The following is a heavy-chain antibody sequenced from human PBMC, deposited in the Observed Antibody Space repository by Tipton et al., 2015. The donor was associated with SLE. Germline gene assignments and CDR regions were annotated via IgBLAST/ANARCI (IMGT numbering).Heavy chain of an antibody. Sequence: QSGPEVKKPGASVKVSCKASGYTFTGYYMHWVRQAPGQGLEWMGWINSNSGDTNYAQKFQGRVTMTTDTSTSTAYMELRSLKSDDTAVYYCAREGDTSSTYFYYYYGMDVWGQGTTVTVSS. D-gene: IGHD2-2*01. CDR3: AREGDTSSTYFYYYYGMDV. J-gene: IGHJ6*02. CDR2: INSNSGDT. CDR1: GYTFTGYY. V-gene: IGHV1-2*02.